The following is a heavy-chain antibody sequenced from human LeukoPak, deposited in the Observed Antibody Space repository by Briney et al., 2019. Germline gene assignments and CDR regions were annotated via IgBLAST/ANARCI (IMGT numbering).Heavy chain of an antibody. CDR1: GFTFSSYG. J-gene: IGHJ6*03. CDR2: ISGSGGST. Sequence: PGGSLRLSCAASGFTFSSYGMSWVRQAPGKGLEWVSAISGSGGSTYYADSVKGRFTISRDNSKNTLYLQMNSLRAEDTAVYYCAKGAGYYDSSGPYYYYMDVWGKGTTVTISS. D-gene: IGHD3-22*01. V-gene: IGHV3-23*01. CDR3: AKGAGYYDSSGPYYYYMDV.